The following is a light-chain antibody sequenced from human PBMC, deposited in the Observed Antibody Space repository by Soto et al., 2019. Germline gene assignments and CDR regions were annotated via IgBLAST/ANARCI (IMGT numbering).Light chain of an antibody. V-gene: IGKV3-20*01. CDR3: QQYVSSPST. CDR1: QSVSSSY. CDR2: GAS. Sequence: EIVLTQSPGTLSLSPGERATLSCRASQSVSSSYLAWYQQKPGQAPRLLIYGASSRATGIADRFSGSGSGTDVTLTISRLEPEDFAVFYCQQYVSSPSTFGTGTKVDIK. J-gene: IGKJ3*01.